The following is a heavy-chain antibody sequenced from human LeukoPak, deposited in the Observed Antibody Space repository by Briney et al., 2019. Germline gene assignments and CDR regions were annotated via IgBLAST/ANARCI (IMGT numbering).Heavy chain of an antibody. Sequence: SQTLSLTCTVSGGSISSGGYYWSWIRQPPGKGLEWIGSIYHSGSTYYNPSLKSRVTISVDTSKNQFSLKLSSVTAADTAVYYCARFWYSSSWIDYWGQGTLVTVSS. V-gene: IGHV4-30-2*03. CDR1: GGSISSGGYY. D-gene: IGHD6-13*01. CDR3: ARFWYSSSWIDY. J-gene: IGHJ4*02. CDR2: IYHSGST.